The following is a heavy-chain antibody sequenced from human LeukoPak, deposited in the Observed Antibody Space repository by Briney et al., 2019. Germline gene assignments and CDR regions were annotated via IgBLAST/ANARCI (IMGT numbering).Heavy chain of an antibody. Sequence: GGSLRLSCAASGFTFSSYWMHWVRQAPGKGLVWVSRIGTDGSSTAYADYVKGRFTISRDNAKNTLYLQMNSLRAEDTAVYYCARDKYGGNSNAFDTWGQGTLVTVSS. CDR3: ARDKYGGNSNAFDT. J-gene: IGHJ3*02. V-gene: IGHV3-74*01. CDR1: GFTFSSYW. D-gene: IGHD4-23*01. CDR2: IGTDGSST.